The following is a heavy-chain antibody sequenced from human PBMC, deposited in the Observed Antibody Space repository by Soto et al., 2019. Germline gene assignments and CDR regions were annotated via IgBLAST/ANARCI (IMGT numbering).Heavy chain of an antibody. CDR2: ISGSGGST. CDR3: AKDGSPYYYDSSGYLV. CDR1: GFTFSSYA. D-gene: IGHD3-22*01. J-gene: IGHJ4*02. V-gene: IGHV3-23*01. Sequence: GGSLRLSCAASGFTFSSYAMSWVRQAPGKGLEWVSAISGSGGSTYYADSVKGRFTISRDNSKNTLYLQMNSLRAEDTAVYYCAKDGSPYYYDSSGYLVWGQGTLVTVSS.